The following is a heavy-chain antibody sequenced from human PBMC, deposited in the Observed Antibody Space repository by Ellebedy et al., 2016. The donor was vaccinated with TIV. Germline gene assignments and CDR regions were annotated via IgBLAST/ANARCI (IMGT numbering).Heavy chain of an antibody. CDR1: GYSFTNYD. V-gene: IGHV1-8*03. CDR2: MNPINGNT. CDR3: ARDHAVIAAAGTSAFDI. D-gene: IGHD6-13*01. J-gene: IGHJ3*02. Sequence: AASVKVSCKASGYSFTNYDINWVRQATGHGLEWMGWMNPINGNTGYAQKFQGRVTITRNTPINTAYMELSRLRSDDTAVYYCARDHAVIAAAGTSAFDIWGQGTMVTVSS.